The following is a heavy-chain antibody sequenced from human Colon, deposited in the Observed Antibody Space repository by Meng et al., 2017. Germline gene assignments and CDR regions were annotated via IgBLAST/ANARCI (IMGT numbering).Heavy chain of an antibody. CDR3: TVFSRGPI. J-gene: IGHJ6*01. D-gene: IGHD3-3*02. CDR2: IRSKTDTYAT. CDR1: GFTFSGSD. V-gene: IGHV3-73*01. Sequence: GESLKISCVVSGFTFSGSDVHWVRQASGKGLEWVGRIRSKTDTYATAFAASVKGRFTISRDDSKNTAYLQLNSLKTEDTAVYYCTVFSRGPIWGQGTTVNGAS.